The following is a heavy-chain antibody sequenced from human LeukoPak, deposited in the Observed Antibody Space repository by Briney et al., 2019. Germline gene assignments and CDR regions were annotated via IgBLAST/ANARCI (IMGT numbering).Heavy chain of an antibody. V-gene: IGHV4-61*02. J-gene: IGHJ6*02. Sequence: SETLSLTCTVSGGSISSGSYYWSWIRQPAGKGLEWIGRIYTSGSTNYNPSLKSRVTISVDTSKNQFSLKLSSVTAADTAVYYCARLMIPDILTGYYYYGMDVWGQGTTVTVSS. CDR3: ARLMIPDILTGYYYYGMDV. D-gene: IGHD3-9*01. CDR1: GGSISSGSYY. CDR2: IYTSGST.